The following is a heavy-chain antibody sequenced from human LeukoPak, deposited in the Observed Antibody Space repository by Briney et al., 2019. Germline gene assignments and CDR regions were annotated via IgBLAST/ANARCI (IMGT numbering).Heavy chain of an antibody. D-gene: IGHD4-23*01. V-gene: IGHV3-21*01. CDR2: ISSSSSYI. J-gene: IGHJ4*02. CDR3: ARDPFSTYGGTRYYFDY. Sequence: NPGGSLRLSCAASGFTFSSYSMNWVRQAPGKGREGVSSISSSSSYIYYADSVKGRFTISRDNAKNSLYLQMNSLRAEDTAVYYCARDPFSTYGGTRYYFDYWGQGTLVTVSS. CDR1: GFTFSSYS.